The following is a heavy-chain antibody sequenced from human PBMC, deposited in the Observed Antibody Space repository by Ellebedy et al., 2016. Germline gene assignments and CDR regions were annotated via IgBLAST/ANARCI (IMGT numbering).Heavy chain of an antibody. J-gene: IGHJ3*02. CDR2: VFHTGAT. Sequence: SETLSLTCNVFGGSVSSDYWNWIRRPPGKGLEWIGFVFHTGATLYNPTLKSRVTMSVDTSKSQISLRLMSVTAADTAVYYCAKWCSGENCNNAFEIWGQGTVVTVSS. D-gene: IGHD2-15*01. CDR1: GGSVSSDY. V-gene: IGHV4-59*02. CDR3: AKWCSGENCNNAFEI.